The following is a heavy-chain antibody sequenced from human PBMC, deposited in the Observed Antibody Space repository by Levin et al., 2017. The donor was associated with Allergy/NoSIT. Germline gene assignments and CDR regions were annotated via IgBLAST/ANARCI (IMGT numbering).Heavy chain of an antibody. CDR3: AKDHGGAAVPAFDI. CDR1: GFTFNDYA. J-gene: IGHJ3*02. CDR2: ISWNGDTI. D-gene: IGHD4-17*01. V-gene: IGHV3-9*01. Sequence: GGSLRLSCAASGFTFNDYAMHWVRQAPGKGLEWVSGISWNGDTIGYVDSVKGRFTISRDSAKNSLYLQMNSLRPEDTAFYYCAKDHGGAAVPAFDIWGQGTMVTVSS.